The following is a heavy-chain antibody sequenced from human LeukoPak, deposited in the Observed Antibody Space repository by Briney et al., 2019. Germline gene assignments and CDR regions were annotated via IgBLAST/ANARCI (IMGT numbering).Heavy chain of an antibody. CDR1: GGSISSYY. V-gene: IGHV4-59*01. CDR2: IYYSGST. Sequence: SETLSLTCTVSGGSISSYYWSWIRQPPGKGLELIGYIYYSGSTNYNPSLKSRATISVDTSKNQFSLKLSSVTAADTAVYYCARYLGYCIGGSCYSGYFQHWGQGTLVTVSS. J-gene: IGHJ1*01. D-gene: IGHD2-15*01. CDR3: ARYLGYCIGGSCYSGYFQH.